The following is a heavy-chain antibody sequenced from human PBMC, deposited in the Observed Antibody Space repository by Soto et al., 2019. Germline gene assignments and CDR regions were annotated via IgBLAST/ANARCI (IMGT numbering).Heavy chain of an antibody. V-gene: IGHV1-2*02. D-gene: IGHD2-2*02. CDR1: GYTFSGYY. J-gene: IGHJ6*02. Sequence: QEQLVQSGAEVKKPGASVKVSCKASGYTFSGYYIHWLRQAPGQGLEWMGWINPNSGGTNYAQKFQGKVTVTRDTPTSTAYRELSRLTSDDTAVYYCARSLTEGYCTITGCYTRPLYGMDVWGQGTTVTVSS. CDR3: ARSLTEGYCTITGCYTRPLYGMDV. CDR2: INPNSGGT.